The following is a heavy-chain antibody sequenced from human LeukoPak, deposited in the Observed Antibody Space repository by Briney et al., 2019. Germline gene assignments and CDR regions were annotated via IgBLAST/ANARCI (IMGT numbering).Heavy chain of an antibody. V-gene: IGHV3-30-3*01. CDR3: ARDFFHDILTGNQPYYFDY. J-gene: IGHJ4*02. Sequence: GRSLGLSCAASGFTFSSYAMHWVRQAPGKGLEWVAVISYDGSNKYYTDSVKGRFTISRDNSKNTLYLQMNSLRAEDTAVYYCARDFFHDILTGNQPYYFDYWGQGTLVTVSS. CDR2: ISYDGSNK. D-gene: IGHD3-9*01. CDR1: GFTFSSYA.